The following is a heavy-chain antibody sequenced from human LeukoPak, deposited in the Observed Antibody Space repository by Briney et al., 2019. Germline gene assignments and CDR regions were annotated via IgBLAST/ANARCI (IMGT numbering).Heavy chain of an antibody. J-gene: IGHJ4*02. D-gene: IGHD1-26*01. V-gene: IGHV3-23*01. Sequence: GGSLRLSCAASGFTFSSYAMSWVRQAPGEGLEWVSAISGSGGSTYYADSVKGRFTISRDNSKNTLYLQMNSLRAEDTAVYYCASEQWELPKGGFDYWGQGTLVTVSS. CDR3: ASEQWELPKGGFDY. CDR2: ISGSGGST. CDR1: GFTFSSYA.